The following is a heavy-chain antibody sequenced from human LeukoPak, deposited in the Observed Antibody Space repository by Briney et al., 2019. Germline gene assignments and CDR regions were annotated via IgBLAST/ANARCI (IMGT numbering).Heavy chain of an antibody. CDR2: ISGSSSTI. J-gene: IGHJ6*04. Sequence: GSLRLSCAASGFTFEDYGMNWVRQAPGKGLEWVSYISGSSSTIYYADSVKGRFTISRDNAKNSLYLQMNSLRAEDTAVYYCAELGITMIGGVWGKGTTVTVSS. CDR1: GFTFEDYG. V-gene: IGHV3-48*04. D-gene: IGHD3-10*02. CDR3: AELGITMIGGV.